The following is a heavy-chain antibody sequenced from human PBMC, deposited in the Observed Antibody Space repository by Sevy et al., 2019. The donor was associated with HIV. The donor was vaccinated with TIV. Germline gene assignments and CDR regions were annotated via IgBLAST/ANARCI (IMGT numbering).Heavy chain of an antibody. Sequence: GGSLRLSCVASTFTFSHYAMHWVRQAPGKGLQWVASISYNGEDQNYGDSVAGRFTISRDNPKNTLFLQMSSLRPEDTALYYCARDWGTPPTAILYHFDFWGQGIPVTVSS. CDR1: TFTFSHYA. J-gene: IGHJ4*02. CDR3: ARDWGTPPTAILYHFDF. D-gene: IGHD3-16*01. V-gene: IGHV3-30*04. CDR2: ISYNGEDQ.